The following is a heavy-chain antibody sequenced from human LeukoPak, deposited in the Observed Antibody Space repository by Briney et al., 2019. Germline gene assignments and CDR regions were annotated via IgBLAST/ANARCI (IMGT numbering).Heavy chain of an antibody. CDR2: IIPIFGTA. CDR1: GGTFSSYA. V-gene: IGHV1-69*13. CDR3: ARDNSVRDEAWWFNP. J-gene: IGHJ5*02. D-gene: IGHD5-24*01. Sequence: SVKVSCKASGGTFSSYAISWVRQAPGQGLEWMGGIIPIFGTANYAQKFQGRVTITADESTSTDYLELSSLRSEDTAVYYCARDNSVRDEAWWFNPWGQGTLVTVSS.